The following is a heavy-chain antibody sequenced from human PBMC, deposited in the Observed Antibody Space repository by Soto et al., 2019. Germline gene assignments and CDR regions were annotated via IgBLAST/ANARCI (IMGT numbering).Heavy chain of an antibody. D-gene: IGHD2-2*01. CDR2: ISSSSTI. J-gene: IGHJ4*02. Sequence: GGSLRLSCAASGFTFSSYSMNWVRQAPGKGLEWVSYISSSSTIYYADSVKGRFTISRDNAKNSLYLQMNSLRAEDTAVYYCARDSQLPLDYWGQGTLVTVSS. CDR3: ARDSQLPLDY. CDR1: GFTFSSYS. V-gene: IGHV3-48*04.